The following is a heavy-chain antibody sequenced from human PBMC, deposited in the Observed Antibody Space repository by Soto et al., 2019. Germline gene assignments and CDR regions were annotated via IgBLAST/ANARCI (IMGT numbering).Heavy chain of an antibody. CDR2: IYYSGST. Sequence: SETLSLTCTVSGGSISSSSYYWGWIRQPPGKGLEWIGSIYYSGSTYYNPSLKSRVTISVDTSKNQFSLKLSSVTAADTAVYYCARTIVVVVAASDYGMDVWGQGTTVTVSS. V-gene: IGHV4-39*01. CDR1: GGSISSSSYY. D-gene: IGHD2-15*01. J-gene: IGHJ6*02. CDR3: ARTIVVVVAASDYGMDV.